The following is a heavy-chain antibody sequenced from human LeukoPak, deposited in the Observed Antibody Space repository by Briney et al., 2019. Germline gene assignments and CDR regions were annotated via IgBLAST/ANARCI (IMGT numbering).Heavy chain of an antibody. CDR3: AIEISRLVIHAFDL. CDR2: IQTDGSAK. V-gene: IGHV3-30*02. D-gene: IGHD3-9*01. Sequence: GGSLRLSCVSSGFTFSRYGIHWVRQDPGMGLEWVSFIQTDGSAKYYSDSVKGRFTISRDNPKNTVYLQMNSLSTEDTAVYYCAIEISRLVIHAFDLWGQGTMVTVSS. CDR1: GFTFSRYG. J-gene: IGHJ3*01.